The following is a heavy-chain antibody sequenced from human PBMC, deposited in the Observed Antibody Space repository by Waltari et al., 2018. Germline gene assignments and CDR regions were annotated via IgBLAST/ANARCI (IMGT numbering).Heavy chain of an antibody. V-gene: IGHV3-33*01. CDR2: ISSPGSNT. CDR3: ARDIAFGGVIVMNEAFDF. D-gene: IGHD3-16*02. CDR1: VVTFSSYG. J-gene: IGHJ3*01. Sequence: QLYLVESGGGVVQPGTSLRLSWAASVVTFSSYGMHWVRQPPGKGLQWVAVISSPGSNTYYADSVGGRFTISRDNSKNILYRQMNSLRAEDTAVYYCARDIAFGGVIVMNEAFDFRGRGTTVTVSP.